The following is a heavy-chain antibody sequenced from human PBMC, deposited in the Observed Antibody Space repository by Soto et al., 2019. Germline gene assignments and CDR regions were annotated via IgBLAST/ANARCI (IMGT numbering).Heavy chain of an antibody. CDR3: VRIRRGDGYTFGY. D-gene: IGHD5-12*01. CDR2: INTDGSTT. V-gene: IGHV3-74*01. Sequence: EVQLVESGGVPVQPGGSLRLSCTASGFTLSNYWMHWVRQAPGKGLVWVSRINTDGSTTTYADSVKGRFTISRDNAKNTLYLQMNSLRDEDTAVYYCVRIRRGDGYTFGYWGQGTLVTVSS. J-gene: IGHJ4*02. CDR1: GFTLSNYW.